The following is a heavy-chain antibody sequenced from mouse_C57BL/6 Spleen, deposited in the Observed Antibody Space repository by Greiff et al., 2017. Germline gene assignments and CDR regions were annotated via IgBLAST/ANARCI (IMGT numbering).Heavy chain of an antibody. D-gene: IGHD6-2*01. CDR2: ISNGGSYT. CDR3: ARQTDSLYAMGY. Sequence: EVKLQESGGDLVKPGGSLKLSCAASGFTFSSYGMSWVRQTPDKRLEWVSTISNGGSYTYYPYSVKGRFTISSDNAKNPLYLQMSSLKSEDTAMCYCARQTDSLYAMGYWGQGASVTVSS. CDR1: GFTFSSYG. V-gene: IGHV5-6*01. J-gene: IGHJ4*01.